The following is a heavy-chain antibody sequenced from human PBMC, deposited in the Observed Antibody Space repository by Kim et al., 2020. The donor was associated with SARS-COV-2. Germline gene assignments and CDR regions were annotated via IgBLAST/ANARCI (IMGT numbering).Heavy chain of an antibody. CDR3: AGPGIYYMDV. J-gene: IGHJ6*03. CDR1: GGTLSTYA. CDR2: IIPILDAP. Sequence: SVKVSCKASGGTLSTYAISWVRQAPGQGLEWIGKIIPILDAPSYAQKFQGRVTITADKSTNTAYMELRGLRSDDTAVYYCAGPGIYYMDVWGKGTTVTV. V-gene: IGHV1-69*04.